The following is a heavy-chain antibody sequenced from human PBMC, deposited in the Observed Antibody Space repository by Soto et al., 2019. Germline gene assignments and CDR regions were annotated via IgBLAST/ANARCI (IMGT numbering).Heavy chain of an antibody. J-gene: IGHJ6*02. Sequence: PSETLSPTCTVSGGSISSSSYYWGWIRQPPGKGLEWIGSIYYSGSTYYNPSLKSRVTISVDTSKNQFSLKLSSVTAADTAVYYCARGFGLRFLEWSYYYYGMDVWGQGTTVTVSS. D-gene: IGHD3-3*01. CDR1: GGSISSSSYY. CDR2: IYYSGST. V-gene: IGHV4-39*01. CDR3: ARGFGLRFLEWSYYYYGMDV.